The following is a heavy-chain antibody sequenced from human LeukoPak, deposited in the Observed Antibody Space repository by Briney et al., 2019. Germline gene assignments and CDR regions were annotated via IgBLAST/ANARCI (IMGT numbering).Heavy chain of an antibody. Sequence: GGSLRLSCAASGLTFSNYWMTWVREAPGKGLEWVAHIKQDGSEKYYADSVKGRFTISRDNAKNSLYPQMNSLRAEDTAVYYCARETNDFWSGRRIDYWGQGTLVTVSS. V-gene: IGHV3-7*01. D-gene: IGHD3-3*01. CDR1: GLTFSNYW. CDR3: ARETNDFWSGRRIDY. J-gene: IGHJ4*02. CDR2: IKQDGSEK.